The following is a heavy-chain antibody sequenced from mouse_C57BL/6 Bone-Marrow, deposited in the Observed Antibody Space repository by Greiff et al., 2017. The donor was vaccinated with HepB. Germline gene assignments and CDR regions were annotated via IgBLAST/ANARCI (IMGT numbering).Heavy chain of an antibody. J-gene: IGHJ1*03. CDR3: ARGNYDGSSYGYFDV. Sequence: EVKLMESGGGLVQPGGSLKLSCAASGFTFSDYYMYWVRQTPEKRLEWVAYISNGGGSTYYPDTVKGRFTISRDNAKNTLYLQMSRLKSEDTAMYYCARGNYDGSSYGYFDVWGTGTTVTVSS. CDR2: ISNGGGST. V-gene: IGHV5-12*01. D-gene: IGHD1-1*01. CDR1: GFTFSDYY.